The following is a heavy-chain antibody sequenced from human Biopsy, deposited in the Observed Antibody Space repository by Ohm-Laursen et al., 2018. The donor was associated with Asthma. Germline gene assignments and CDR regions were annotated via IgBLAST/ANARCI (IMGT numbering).Heavy chain of an antibody. V-gene: IGHV3-33*01. CDR3: ARKIAARGGMGV. D-gene: IGHD6-6*01. Sequence: SLRLSCSASGITFSTYGMHWVRPAPGKGLAWVSFIWYDGRKKPYADSVTGRFTISRDNSKNTLYLQMNRLRAEDTAVYYCARKIAARGGMGVWGQGTTVTVSS. CDR2: IWYDGRKK. J-gene: IGHJ6*02. CDR1: GITFSTYG.